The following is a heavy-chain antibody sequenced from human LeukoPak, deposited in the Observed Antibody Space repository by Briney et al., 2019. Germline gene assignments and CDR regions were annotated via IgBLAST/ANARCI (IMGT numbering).Heavy chain of an antibody. Sequence: PGGSLRLSCAASGFTFSDYYMRWIRQAPGKGLEWVSYISSSGSTIYYAASVKGRFTISRDNAKNSLYLQMNSLRAEDTAVYYCAREDCSGGSCYSDPYYYYYGMDVWGQGTTVTVSS. CDR2: ISSSGSTI. D-gene: IGHD2-15*01. CDR1: GFTFSDYY. CDR3: AREDCSGGSCYSDPYYYYYGMDV. J-gene: IGHJ6*02. V-gene: IGHV3-11*01.